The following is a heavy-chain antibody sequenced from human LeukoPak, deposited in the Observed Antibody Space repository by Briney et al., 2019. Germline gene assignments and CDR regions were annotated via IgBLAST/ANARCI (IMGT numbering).Heavy chain of an antibody. CDR3: ATEFSSSSEIFDY. D-gene: IGHD6-6*01. V-gene: IGHV1-24*01. J-gene: IGHJ4*02. Sequence: ASVRVSCKVSGYTLTELSMHWVRQAPGKGLEWMGGFDPEDGETIYAQKFQGRVTMTEDTSTDTAYVELSSLRSEDTAVYYCATEFSSSSEIFDYWGQGTLVTVSS. CDR1: GYTLTELS. CDR2: FDPEDGET.